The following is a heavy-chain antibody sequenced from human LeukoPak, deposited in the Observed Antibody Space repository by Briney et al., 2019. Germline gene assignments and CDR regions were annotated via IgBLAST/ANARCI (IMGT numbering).Heavy chain of an antibody. J-gene: IGHJ4*02. CDR1: GGSISSSSYY. Sequence: EASETLSLTCTGSGGSISSSSYYWGGLRQPPGKGLAWLGYIYYSLSTYYNPSLKSRVTISVDTFMNQSSLRQSSVPAPDTAVYYCARGDFWSGAYFDYWGQGTLVTVSS. CDR2: IYYSLST. CDR3: ARGDFWSGAYFDY. D-gene: IGHD3-3*01. V-gene: IGHV4-39*07.